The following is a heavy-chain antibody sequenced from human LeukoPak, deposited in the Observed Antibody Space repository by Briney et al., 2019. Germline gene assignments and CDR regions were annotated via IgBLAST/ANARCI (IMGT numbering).Heavy chain of an antibody. V-gene: IGHV4-4*09. D-gene: IGHD6-19*01. CDR2: TCTSGST. CDR3: ARHGGWYEYWFDP. CDR1: GGSISSYY. J-gene: IGHJ5*02. Sequence: SETLSLTCTVSGGSISSYYWSWIRQPPGKGLEWIGYTCTSGSTNYNPSLKSRVTISVDTSKNQFSLKLSSVTAADTAVYYCARHGGWYEYWFDPWGQGTLVTVSS.